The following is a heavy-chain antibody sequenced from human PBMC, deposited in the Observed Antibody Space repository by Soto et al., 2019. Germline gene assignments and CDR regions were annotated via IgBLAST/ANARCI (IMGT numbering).Heavy chain of an antibody. V-gene: IGHV3-48*02. CDR3: ARDPHSSTTVTIMDY. D-gene: IGHD4-17*01. CDR1: GFTFSNYA. CDR2: ISHKSSAT. Sequence: PGGSLRLSCAGSGFTFSNYAMNWVRQAPGKGLEWVSYISHKSSATYHADSVKGRFTISRDNAQNSLYLQMNSLTDEDTAIYYCARDPHSSTTVTIMDYWGRGTLVTVSS. J-gene: IGHJ4*02.